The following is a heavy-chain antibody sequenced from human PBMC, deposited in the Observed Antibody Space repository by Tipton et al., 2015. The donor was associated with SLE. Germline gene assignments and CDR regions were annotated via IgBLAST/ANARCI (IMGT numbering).Heavy chain of an antibody. CDR2: ISYDGSNK. J-gene: IGHJ3*02. V-gene: IGHV3-30-3*01. CDR1: GFTFSSYA. D-gene: IGHD1-26*01. CDR3: ARESVSGSGSTPGAFDI. Sequence: QLVQSGGGVVQPGRSLRLSCAASGFTFSSYAMHWVRQAPGKGLEWVAVISYDGSNKYYADSVKGRFTISRDNSKNTLYLQMNSLRAEDTAVYYCARESVSGSGSTPGAFDIWGQGTMVTVSS.